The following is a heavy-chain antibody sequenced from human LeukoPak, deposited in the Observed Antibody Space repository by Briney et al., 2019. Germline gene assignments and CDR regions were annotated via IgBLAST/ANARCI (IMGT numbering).Heavy chain of an antibody. CDR1: GYTFTSYG. Sequence: ASVKVSCEASGYTFTSYGISWVRQAPGQGLECMGWISAYNGNTIYAQKVKGRVTMTTDTSTSTAYMELRSLKSDDTAVYYCARASYCSDGSCYSDCWGQGTLVTVSS. J-gene: IGHJ4*02. CDR2: ISAYNGNT. D-gene: IGHD2-15*01. V-gene: IGHV1-18*01. CDR3: ARASYCSDGSCYSDC.